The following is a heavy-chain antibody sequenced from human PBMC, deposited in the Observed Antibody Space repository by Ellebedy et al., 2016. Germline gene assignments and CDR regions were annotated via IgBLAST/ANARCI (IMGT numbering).Heavy chain of an antibody. CDR3: ARGSFLTAMYSSSSLGY. Sequence: ASVKVSCKASGYTFTSYAMHWVRQAPGQRLEWMGWINAGNGNTKYSQKFQGRVTITRDTSASTAYMELSSLRSEDTAVYYCARGSFLTAMYSSSSLGYWGQGTLVTVSS. J-gene: IGHJ4*01. CDR2: INAGNGNT. V-gene: IGHV1-3*01. D-gene: IGHD6-6*01. CDR1: GYTFTSYA.